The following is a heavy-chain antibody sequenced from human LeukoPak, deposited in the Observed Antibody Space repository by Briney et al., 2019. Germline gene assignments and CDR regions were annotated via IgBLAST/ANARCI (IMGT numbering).Heavy chain of an antibody. CDR3: ARTLGYCSGGSCYQYAFDI. CDR2: IYYSGSI. J-gene: IGHJ3*02. Sequence: SETLSLTCTVSGGSISPYYWSWIRQPPGKGLEWIGYIYYSGSINYIPSLKSRVTISVDTSKNQFSLKLSSVTAADTAVYYCARTLGYCSGGSCYQYAFDIWGLGTMVTVSA. V-gene: IGHV4-59*01. D-gene: IGHD2-15*01. CDR1: GGSISPYY.